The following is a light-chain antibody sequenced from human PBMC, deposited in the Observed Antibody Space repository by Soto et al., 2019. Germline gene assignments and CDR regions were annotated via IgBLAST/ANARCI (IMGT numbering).Light chain of an antibody. J-gene: IGKJ1*01. CDR3: KKYDSATWT. CDR1: QGIGNS. Sequence: IQMTQSPSSLSASVGDRVIITCRASQGIGNSLAWYQQKAGRVPKLLMHSASTLLSGVPSRFSGSGSGTDFTLTISSPQPEDVATYYFKKYDSATWTFGQGTKVEIK. CDR2: SAS. V-gene: IGKV1-27*01.